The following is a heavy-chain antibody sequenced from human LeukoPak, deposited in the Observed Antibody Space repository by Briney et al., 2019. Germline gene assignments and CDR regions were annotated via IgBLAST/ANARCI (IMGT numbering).Heavy chain of an antibody. D-gene: IGHD6-13*01. J-gene: IGHJ6*03. CDR3: ARDKSSSWYYYYYYMDV. Sequence: PGGSLRLSCAASGFTFSGYWMSWVRQAPGKGLEWVANIKQDGSEKYYVDSVKGRFTISRDNAKNSLYLQMNSLRAEDTAVYYCARDKSSSWYYYYYYMDVWGKGTTVTVSS. CDR2: IKQDGSEK. V-gene: IGHV3-7*01. CDR1: GFTFSGYW.